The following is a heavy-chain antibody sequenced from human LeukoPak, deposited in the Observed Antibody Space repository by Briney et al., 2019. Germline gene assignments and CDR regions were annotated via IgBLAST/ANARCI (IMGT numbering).Heavy chain of an antibody. CDR1: GFTFSSYS. CDR2: ISSSSSYI. D-gene: IGHD3-9*01. V-gene: IGHV3-21*01. Sequence: PGGSLRLSCAASGFTFSSYSMNWVRQAPGEGLEWVSSISSSSSYIYYADSVKGRFTISRDNAKNSLYLQMNSLRAEDTAVYYCARGTSNYDILTGYYSDVDYWGQGTLVTVSS. CDR3: ARGTSNYDILTGYYSDVDY. J-gene: IGHJ4*02.